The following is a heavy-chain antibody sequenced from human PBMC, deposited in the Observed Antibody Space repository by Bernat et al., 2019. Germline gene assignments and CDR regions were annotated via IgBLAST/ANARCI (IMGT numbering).Heavy chain of an antibody. CDR3: ARAWSRGDYIYFFDS. V-gene: IGHV3-23*05. CDR2: NDITTNLG. Sequence: EVQLLESGGGLVQPGGSLRLSCVASGFTFNNFAMGWVRQAPGKGLEWLSVNDITTNLGKYADSVMGRFTMSRDISKNTVYLQMKGLRAEDSAVYYCARAWSRGDYIYFFDSWGQGTPVHVSS. CDR1: GFTFNNFA. D-gene: IGHD5-12*01. J-gene: IGHJ4*02.